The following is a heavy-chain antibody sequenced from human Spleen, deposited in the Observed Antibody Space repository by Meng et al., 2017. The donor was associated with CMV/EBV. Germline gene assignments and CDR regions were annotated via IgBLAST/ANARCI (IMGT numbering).Heavy chain of an antibody. Sequence: GESQKISCAASGFTFSSYGMHWVRQAPVKGLEWVVFIRYDGSNKYYADSMKGRFTISRDNAKNSLYLQMDSLRAEDTALYYCARDRMTSTSCYWFDPLGPGTLVTVSS. CDR1: GFTFSSYG. CDR3: ARDRMTSTSCYWFDP. D-gene: IGHD2-2*01. CDR2: IRYDGSNK. V-gene: IGHV3-30*02. J-gene: IGHJ5*02.